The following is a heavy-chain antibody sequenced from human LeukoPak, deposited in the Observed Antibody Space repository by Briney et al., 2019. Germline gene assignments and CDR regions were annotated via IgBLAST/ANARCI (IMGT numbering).Heavy chain of an antibody. CDR1: GFTFSSCW. V-gene: IGHV3-7*01. CDR2: IKQDGSEK. CDR3: ASQYSSGSD. D-gene: IGHD6-19*01. Sequence: GGSLRLSCAASGFTFSSCWMSWVRQAPGKGLEWVANIKQDGSEKYYVDSVKGRFTISRDNAKNSLYLQMNSLRAEDTAVYYCASQYSSGSDWGQGTLVTVSS. J-gene: IGHJ4*02.